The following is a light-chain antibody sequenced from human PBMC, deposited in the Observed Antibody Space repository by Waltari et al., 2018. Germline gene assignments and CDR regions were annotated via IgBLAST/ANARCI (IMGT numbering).Light chain of an antibody. CDR2: KDT. J-gene: IGLJ2*01. CDR1: ALAKQY. V-gene: IGLV3-25*03. Sequence: SYKLTQPPSVSVSPGQTARITCSGDALAKQYVYWYQQKPGQAPVLVLYKDTERPAGTPERFSGSSSGTTVTVTISGVQAEDEGHYYCQSADSSDTSPHVIFGGGTKLTVL. CDR3: QSADSSDTSPHVI.